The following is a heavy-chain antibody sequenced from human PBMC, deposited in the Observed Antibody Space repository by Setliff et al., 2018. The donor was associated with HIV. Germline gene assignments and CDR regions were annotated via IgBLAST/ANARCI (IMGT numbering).Heavy chain of an antibody. CDR2: INPNMGDT. V-gene: IGHV1-2*06. CDR3: ARQDIPTGYYLFDY. Sequence: ASVKVSCKASGYKFTGHHIQWMRQAPGQGLEWMGRINPNMGDTQYAQKFQGRIIMTRDTSINTVYMELSSLTSVDTALYYCARQDIPTGYYLFDYWGQGTQVTVSS. CDR1: GYKFTGHH. D-gene: IGHD3-9*01. J-gene: IGHJ4*02.